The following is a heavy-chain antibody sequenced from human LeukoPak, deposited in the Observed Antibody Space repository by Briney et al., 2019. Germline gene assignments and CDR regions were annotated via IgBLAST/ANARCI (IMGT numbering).Heavy chain of an antibody. J-gene: IGHJ5*02. CDR3: ATDRAWFDP. CDR1: GSTFSTAW. Sequence: GGSLTLSCAASGSTFSTAWMSWFRQAPGKGLEWVGRIKSKIGGATADYAAPVKDRFTISRDDSKNTLYLQMNSLKTEHTAVYYCATDRAWFDPWGQGTLVTVSS. CDR2: IKSKIGGATA. D-gene: IGHD3-10*01. V-gene: IGHV3-15*01.